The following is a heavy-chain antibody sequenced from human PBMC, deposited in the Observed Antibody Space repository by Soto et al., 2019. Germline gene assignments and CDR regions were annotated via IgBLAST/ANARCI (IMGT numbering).Heavy chain of an antibody. D-gene: IGHD6-13*01. J-gene: IGHJ4*02. CDR2: IDPLDSQT. CDR3: ARLQAAARDNDLTFDY. Sequence: PGQSLKISCEGSGYRFASYWITWVRQVPGKGLEWMGRIDPLDSQTNYSPSFAGHVTFSADNSITTAYLQWSSLKASDTAMYYCARLQAAARDNDLTFDYWGQGTLVTVSS. CDR1: GYRFASYW. V-gene: IGHV5-10-1*01.